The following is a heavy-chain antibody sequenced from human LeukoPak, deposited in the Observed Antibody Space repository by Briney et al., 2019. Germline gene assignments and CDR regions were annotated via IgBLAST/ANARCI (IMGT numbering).Heavy chain of an antibody. Sequence: PGGSLRLSCATSGCTFTDVPMNWVRQAPGKGLEWVSNIRTRTEGANNAIYADSVKGRVTCSRDDAKNTLYLHMHSLRDDDTAVYYCARDQQYAFDYWGQGILVTVSS. V-gene: IGHV3-48*02. D-gene: IGHD1/OR15-1a*01. CDR1: GCTFTDVP. CDR3: ARDQQYAFDY. J-gene: IGHJ4*02. CDR2: IRTRTEGANNA.